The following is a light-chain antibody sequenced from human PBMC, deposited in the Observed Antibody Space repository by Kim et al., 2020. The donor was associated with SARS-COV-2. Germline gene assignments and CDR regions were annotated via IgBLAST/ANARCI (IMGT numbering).Light chain of an antibody. CDR2: AAS. CDR3: QQSYSTPLHT. Sequence: ASVGDSVTIAFRANQNISTYLNWYHHKARKAPQLLIYAASSLRSGVPSRFGGSGSGTDFTLTISSLQPDDFATYDCQQSYSTPLHTFGQGTKLEIK. V-gene: IGKV1-39*01. CDR1: QNISTY. J-gene: IGKJ2*01.